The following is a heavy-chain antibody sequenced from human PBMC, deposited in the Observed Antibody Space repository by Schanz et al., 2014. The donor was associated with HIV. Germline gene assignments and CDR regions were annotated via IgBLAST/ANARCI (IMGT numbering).Heavy chain of an antibody. CDR1: GFTFSSYG. CDR3: AREWATVTTLGD. CDR2: IWFDGSNK. J-gene: IGHJ4*02. Sequence: QVQLVESGGGVVQPGRSLRLSCAASGFTFSSYGMHWVRQAPGKGLEWVAVIWFDGSNKYYADSVKGRFTISRDNSKKTLYLQMNSLRAEDTAVYYCAREWATVTTLGDWGQGTLVTVSS. D-gene: IGHD4-17*01. V-gene: IGHV3-33*01.